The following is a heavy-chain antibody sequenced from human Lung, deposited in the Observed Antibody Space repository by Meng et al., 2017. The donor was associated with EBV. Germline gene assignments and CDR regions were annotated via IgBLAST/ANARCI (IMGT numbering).Heavy chain of an antibody. J-gene: IGHJ4*02. Sequence: QMRLQGRGPGLGNPSGTLSLTCAVSGGSISISTWWSWVRQPPGKGLEWIGEIYHSGGTNYNPSLRGRVTISLDKSKNQFYLSLFSVTAADTAVYYCGRDQGRELINHWGQGTLVTVSS. CDR3: GRDQGRELINH. CDR2: IYHSGGT. CDR1: GGSISISTW. V-gene: IGHV4-4*02. D-gene: IGHD1-7*01.